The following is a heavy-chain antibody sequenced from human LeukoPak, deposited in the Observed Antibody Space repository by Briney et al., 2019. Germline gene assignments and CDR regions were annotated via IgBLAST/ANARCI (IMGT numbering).Heavy chain of an antibody. D-gene: IGHD4-17*01. CDR2: IKQDGSEK. CDR3: ARADYGDYGAY. CDR1: GFTFRSYG. V-gene: IGHV3-7*05. J-gene: IGHJ4*02. Sequence: PGRSLRLSCAASGFTFRSYGMHWVRQAPGKGLEWVANIKQDGSEKYYVDSVKGRFTISKDNAKNSLYLQMNSLRAEDTAVYYCARADYGDYGAYWGQGTLVTVSS.